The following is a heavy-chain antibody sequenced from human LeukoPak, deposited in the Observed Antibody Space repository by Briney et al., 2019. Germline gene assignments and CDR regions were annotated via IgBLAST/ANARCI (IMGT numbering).Heavy chain of an antibody. J-gene: IGHJ4*02. CDR1: GFTFSSYA. CDR2: ISSNGGST. D-gene: IGHD3-10*01. Sequence: GGSLRLSCAASGFTFSSYAMHWVRQAPGKGLEYVSAISSNGGSTYYANSVKGRFTIPRDNSKNTLYLQMGSLKTEDTAVYYCTTDWELLWFGELLYANWGQGTLVTVSS. V-gene: IGHV3-64*01. CDR3: TTDWELLWFGELLYAN.